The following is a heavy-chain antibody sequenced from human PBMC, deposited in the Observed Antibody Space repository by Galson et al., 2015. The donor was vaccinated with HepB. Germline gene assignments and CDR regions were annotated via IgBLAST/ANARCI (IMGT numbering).Heavy chain of an antibody. D-gene: IGHD2-15*01. V-gene: IGHV3-21*01. CDR1: GFTFSSYS. CDR2: ISSSSSYI. Sequence: SLRLSCAASGFTFSSYSMNWVRQAPGKGLEWVSSISSSSSYIYYADSVKGRFTISRDNAKNSLYLQMNSLRAEDTAVYYCAREYCSGGSCHRYYYYGMDVWGQGTTVTVSS. CDR3: AREYCSGGSCHRYYYYGMDV. J-gene: IGHJ6*02.